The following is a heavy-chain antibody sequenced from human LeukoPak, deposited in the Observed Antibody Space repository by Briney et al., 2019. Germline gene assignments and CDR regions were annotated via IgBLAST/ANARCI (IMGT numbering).Heavy chain of an antibody. CDR3: ARVLGQLPPH. D-gene: IGHD6-6*01. CDR2: IYSAGYT. CDR1: GFTVSNNY. Sequence: PGGSLRLPCAVSGFTVSNNYMSWVRQAPGKGLEWVSVIYSAGYTYYADSVKGRVTISRDNSKNTLYLQINSLRTEDTAVYYCARVLGQLPPHWGQGTLVTVSS. V-gene: IGHV3-53*05. J-gene: IGHJ4*02.